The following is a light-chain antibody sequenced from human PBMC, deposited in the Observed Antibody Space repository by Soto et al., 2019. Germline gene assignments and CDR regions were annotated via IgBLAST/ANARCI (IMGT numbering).Light chain of an antibody. Sequence: QSVLNQPPSASGSPGQSVTISCTGTSSDVGGYNYVSWYQQHPGKAPKLMIYEVSKRPSGVPDRFSGSKSGNTASLTVSGLQAEDEADYYCSSYAGSNNPYVFGTGTKVTV. CDR3: SSYAGSNNPYV. CDR2: EVS. V-gene: IGLV2-8*01. CDR1: SSDVGGYNY. J-gene: IGLJ1*01.